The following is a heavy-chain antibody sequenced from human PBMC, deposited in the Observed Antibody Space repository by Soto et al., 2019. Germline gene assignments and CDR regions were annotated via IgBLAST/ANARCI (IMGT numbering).Heavy chain of an antibody. J-gene: IGHJ6*02. Sequence: PSETLSLTCTVSGYFVSSSRYYWGCIRQPPGKGREWIGSIYYTGDTFFNPSLKIRVTFSVAPSKTKFSLKLHSLTAADKDVYFCARHKELLLASLSYGLDLCGQGGTVTVSS. D-gene: IGHD3-22*01. CDR3: ARHKELLLASLSYGLDL. CDR1: GYFVSSSRYY. CDR2: IYYTGDT. V-gene: IGHV4-39*01.